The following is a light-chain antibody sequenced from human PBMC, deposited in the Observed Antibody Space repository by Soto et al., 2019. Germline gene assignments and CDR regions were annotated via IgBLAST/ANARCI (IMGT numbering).Light chain of an antibody. V-gene: IGKV3-20*01. CDR3: QQYGSSPWT. J-gene: IGKJ1*01. CDR2: GAS. Sequence: EIVLTQSPGTLSLSPGERATLSCRASQTVSSNYLAWFQQKGGQAPRLLIFGASSRAAGIPDRFSGSVSGTDFTLTINRLEPEDFVIYYCQQYGSSPWTFGQGTKVDIK. CDR1: QTVSSNY.